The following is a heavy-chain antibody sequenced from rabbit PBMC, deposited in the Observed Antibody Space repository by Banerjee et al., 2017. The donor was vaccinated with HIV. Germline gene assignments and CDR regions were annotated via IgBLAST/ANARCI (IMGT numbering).Heavy chain of an antibody. Sequence: QEQLVESGGGLVTTGASLTLTCKASGFSFSSGYYMCWVRQAPGKGLELIACIYISNNYIWYASWVNGRFTISKTSSTTVTLQMTSLTAAVTATYLCARTAYDAVGYVPYFDLWGQGTLVTVS. CDR2: IYISNNYI. J-gene: IGHJ4*01. CDR1: GFSFSSGYY. D-gene: IGHD6-1*01. V-gene: IGHV1S45*01. CDR3: ARTAYDAVGYVPYFDL.